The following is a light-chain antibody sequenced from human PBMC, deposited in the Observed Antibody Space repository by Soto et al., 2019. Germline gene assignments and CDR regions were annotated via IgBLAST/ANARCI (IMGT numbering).Light chain of an antibody. Sequence: QSALTQPPSVSGAPGQRVTISCTGSSSNIGAGYDVNWYQQLPGTAPKLLIYANSNRPSGVPDRFSGSKSGTSASLAITGLQAEDEADYYCQSYDSSLSGWVFGGGTKLTVL. J-gene: IGLJ2*01. CDR1: SSNIGAGYD. V-gene: IGLV1-40*01. CDR3: QSYDSSLSGWV. CDR2: ANS.